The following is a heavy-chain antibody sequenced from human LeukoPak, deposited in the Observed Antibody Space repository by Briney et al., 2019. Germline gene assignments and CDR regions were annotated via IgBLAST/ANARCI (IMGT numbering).Heavy chain of an antibody. V-gene: IGHV4-30-4*01. CDR1: GASIRSGDYY. CDR3: ARLPTGYPNWFDT. D-gene: IGHD5-18*01. CDR2: IYDSGST. Sequence: PSETLSLTCTVSGASIRSGDYYWSWIRQPPGKGLEWIGYIYDSGSTYYNPSLKSRITISVDTSENRFSLKLRSLTATDTAVYYCARLPTGYPNWFDTWGQGILVTVSS. J-gene: IGHJ5*02.